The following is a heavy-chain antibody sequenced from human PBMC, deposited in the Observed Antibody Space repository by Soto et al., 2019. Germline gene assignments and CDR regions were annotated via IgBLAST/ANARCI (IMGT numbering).Heavy chain of an antibody. D-gene: IGHD2-15*01. CDR3: ARGYCNGGSCYPGIY. V-gene: IGHV3-48*02. CDR2: ITGSSSAI. Sequence: EVHLVESGGGSVQPGGSLRLSCAASGFTFNSYSMHWVRQAPGKGLEWVSYITGSSSAIYYADSVKGRFTISRDNAKNSRALRMNSLRDEDTAVYYCARGYCNGGSCYPGIYWGQGTLVSVSS. J-gene: IGHJ4*02. CDR1: GFTFNSYS.